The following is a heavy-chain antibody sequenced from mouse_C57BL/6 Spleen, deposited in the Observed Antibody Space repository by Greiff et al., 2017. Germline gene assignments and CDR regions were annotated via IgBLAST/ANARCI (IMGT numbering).Heavy chain of an antibody. CDR1: GYTFTSYW. J-gene: IGHJ2*01. CDR3: ARTVYYFDY. Sequence: VQLQQPGAELVKPGASVKLSCKASGYTFTSYWMHWVKQRPGQGLEWIGMIHPNSGSTNYNEKFTSKATLTVDKSSSTAYMQLSSLTSEDSAVYYCARTVYYFDYWGQGTTLTVSS. V-gene: IGHV1-64*01. CDR2: IHPNSGST.